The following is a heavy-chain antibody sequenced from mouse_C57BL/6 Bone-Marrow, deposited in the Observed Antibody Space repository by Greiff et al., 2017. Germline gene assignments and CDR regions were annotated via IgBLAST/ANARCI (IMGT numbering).Heavy chain of an antibody. CDR3: ARQGYYSKGGYAMDY. V-gene: IGHV5-12*01. CDR1: GFTFSDYY. Sequence: EVMLVESGGGLVQPGGSLKLSCAASGFTFSDYYMYWVRQTPEKRLEWVAYISNGGGSTYSPDTVKGRFTISRDNATNTLYLQLCRLKSEDTAMYYCARQGYYSKGGYAMDYWGQGTSVTVSS. D-gene: IGHD2-5*01. J-gene: IGHJ4*01. CDR2: ISNGGGST.